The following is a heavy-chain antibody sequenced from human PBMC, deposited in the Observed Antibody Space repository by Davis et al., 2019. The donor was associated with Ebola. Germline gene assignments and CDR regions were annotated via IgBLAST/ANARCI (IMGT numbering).Heavy chain of an antibody. D-gene: IGHD3-10*01. CDR1: GFTFSSYA. CDR3: ARDGPLLWFGNSLYETDAFDL. V-gene: IGHV3-48*02. Sequence: GESLKISCAASGFTFSSYAMGWVRQAPGKGLEWLSYISSSGSTTYSADSVRGRFTISRDNARNSLFLQMDSLRDEDTAVYYCARDGPLLWFGNSLYETDAFDLWGQGTMVTVSS. CDR2: ISSSGSTT. J-gene: IGHJ3*01.